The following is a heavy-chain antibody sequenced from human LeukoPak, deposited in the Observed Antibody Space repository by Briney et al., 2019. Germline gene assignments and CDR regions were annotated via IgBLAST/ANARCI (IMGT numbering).Heavy chain of an antibody. D-gene: IGHD2-15*01. V-gene: IGHV3-11*01. J-gene: IGHJ6*02. Sequence: GGSLRLSCAASGFTFSDYYMSWIRQAPGKGLEWVSYISSSGSTIYYADSVKGRFTISRDNAKNSLYLQMNSLRAEDTAVYYCAREADTQYCSGGSCYLVYYGMDVWGQGTTVTVSS. CDR2: ISSSGSTI. CDR3: AREADTQYCSGGSCYLVYYGMDV. CDR1: GFTFSDYY.